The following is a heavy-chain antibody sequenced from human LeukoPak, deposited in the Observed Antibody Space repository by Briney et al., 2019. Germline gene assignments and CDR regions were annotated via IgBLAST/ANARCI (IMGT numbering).Heavy chain of an antibody. Sequence: PSETLSLTCTVSGGSISSYYWSWIRQPPGKGLEWIGYIYYSGSTNYNPSLKSRVTISVDTSKNQFSLELSSVTAADTAVYYCARVSVTTIYYYYYMDVWGKGTTVTVSS. D-gene: IGHD5-12*01. V-gene: IGHV4-59*01. CDR2: IYYSGST. J-gene: IGHJ6*03. CDR3: ARVSVTTIYYYYYMDV. CDR1: GGSISSYY.